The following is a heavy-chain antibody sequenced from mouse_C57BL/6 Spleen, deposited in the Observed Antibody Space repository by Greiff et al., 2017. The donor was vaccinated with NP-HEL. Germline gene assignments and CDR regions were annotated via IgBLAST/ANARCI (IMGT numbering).Heavy chain of an antibody. CDR3: ARLHGSSWYFDV. D-gene: IGHD1-1*01. J-gene: IGHJ1*03. Sequence: EVMLVESGGGLVKPGGSLKLSCAASGFPFSSYAMSWVRQTPEKRLEWVATISDGGSYTYYPDNVKGRFTISRDNAKNNLYLQMSHLKSEDTAMYYCARLHGSSWYFDVWGTGTTVTVSS. CDR1: GFPFSSYA. CDR2: ISDGGSYT. V-gene: IGHV5-4*03.